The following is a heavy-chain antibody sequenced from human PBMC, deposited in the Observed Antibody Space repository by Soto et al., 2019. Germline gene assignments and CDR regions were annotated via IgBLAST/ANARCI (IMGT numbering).Heavy chain of an antibody. Sequence: SVKVSCKASGGTFSSYAISWVRQAPGQGLEWMGGIIPIFGTANYAQKFQGRVTITADESTSTAYVELSSLRSEDTAVYYCARATSSGWYGSHFDYWGQGTLVTVSS. V-gene: IGHV1-69*13. CDR1: GGTFSSYA. CDR3: ARATSSGWYGSHFDY. D-gene: IGHD6-19*01. J-gene: IGHJ4*02. CDR2: IIPIFGTA.